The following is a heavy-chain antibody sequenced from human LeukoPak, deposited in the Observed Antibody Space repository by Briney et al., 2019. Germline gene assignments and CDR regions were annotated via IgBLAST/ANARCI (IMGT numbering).Heavy chain of an antibody. D-gene: IGHD6-6*01. CDR1: GGTFSSYA. Sequence: ASVKVSCKASGGTFSSYAISWVQQAPGQGLEWMGWINPNSGGTNYAQKFQGRVTMTRDTSISTAYMELSRLRSDDTAVYYCAREGDSSSSVDYWGQGTLVTVSS. CDR3: AREGDSSSSVDY. CDR2: INPNSGGT. J-gene: IGHJ4*02. V-gene: IGHV1-2*02.